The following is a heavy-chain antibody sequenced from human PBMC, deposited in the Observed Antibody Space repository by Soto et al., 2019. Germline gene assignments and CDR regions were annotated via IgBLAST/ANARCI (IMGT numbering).Heavy chain of an antibody. Sequence: GASVKVSCKASGYTFTGYYMHWVRQAPGQGLEWMGWINPNSGGTNYAQKFQGWVTMTRDTSISTAYMELCRLRSDDTAVYYCARDNFEAGGSAHPSYYYYYGMDVWGQGTTVTVSS. D-gene: IGHD2-8*02. CDR3: ARDNFEAGGSAHPSYYYYYGMDV. V-gene: IGHV1-2*04. CDR1: GYTFTGYY. J-gene: IGHJ6*02. CDR2: INPNSGGT.